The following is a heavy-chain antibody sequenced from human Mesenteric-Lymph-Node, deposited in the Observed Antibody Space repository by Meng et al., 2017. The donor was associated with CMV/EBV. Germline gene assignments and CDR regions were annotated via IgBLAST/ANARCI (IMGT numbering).Heavy chain of an antibody. Sequence: GESLKISCAASGFTFSTNAMTWVRQAPGKGLEWLSTITGTGASGYAARTYYADSVKGRFTIFRDNSKNTLYLQMNSLRADDTAVYFCARSNYGSGTSGYWGQGTLVTVSS. D-gene: IGHD3-10*01. CDR3: ARSNYGSGTSGY. CDR1: GFTFSTNA. V-gene: IGHV3-23*01. J-gene: IGHJ4*02. CDR2: ITGTGASGYAART.